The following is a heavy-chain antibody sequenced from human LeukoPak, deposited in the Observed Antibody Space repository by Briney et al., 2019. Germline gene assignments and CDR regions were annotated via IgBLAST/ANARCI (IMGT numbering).Heavy chain of an antibody. CDR3: AREFRRYYDSSGYFDY. CDR2: IIPIFGTA. D-gene: IGHD3-22*01. CDR1: GGTFSSYA. Sequence: ASVKVSCKASGGTFSSYAISWVRQAPGQGLEWMGGIIPIFGTANYAQKFQGRVTITADESTSTAYMELSSLRSEDTAVYYCAREFRRYYDSSGYFDYWGQGTLVTVSS. J-gene: IGHJ4*02. V-gene: IGHV1-69*13.